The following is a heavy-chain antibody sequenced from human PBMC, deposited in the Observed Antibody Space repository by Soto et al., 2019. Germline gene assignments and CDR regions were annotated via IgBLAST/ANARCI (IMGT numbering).Heavy chain of an antibody. CDR3: ARGENDYSNYPVGYYFDY. Sequence: PSETLSLTCTVSGGSISSYYLSWIRQPPGKGLEWIGYIYYSGSTNYNPSLKSRVTISVDTSKNQFSLKLSSVTAADTAVYYCARGENDYSNYPVGYYFDYWGQGTLVTVSS. J-gene: IGHJ4*02. CDR2: IYYSGST. CDR1: GGSISSYY. D-gene: IGHD4-4*01. V-gene: IGHV4-59*01.